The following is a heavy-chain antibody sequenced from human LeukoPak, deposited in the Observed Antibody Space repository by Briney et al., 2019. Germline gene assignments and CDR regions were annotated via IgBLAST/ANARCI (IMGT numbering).Heavy chain of an antibody. Sequence: GGSLRLPCAASGFNFDDYTMHWVRQAPGKGLEWVSLIGWDGGTTYYADSVRGRFTISRDNSKNSLYLQMNSLRTEDTALYYCAKDMSLDYWGQGTLVTVSS. J-gene: IGHJ4*02. D-gene: IGHD5/OR15-5a*01. V-gene: IGHV3-43*01. CDR1: GFNFDDYT. CDR2: IGWDGGTT. CDR3: AKDMSLDY.